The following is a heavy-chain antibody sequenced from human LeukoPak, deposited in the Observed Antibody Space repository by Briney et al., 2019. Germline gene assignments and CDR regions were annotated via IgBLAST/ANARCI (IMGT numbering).Heavy chain of an antibody. Sequence: SETLSLTCAVYGGSFSGYYWSWIRQPPGKGLEWIGEINHSGSTNYNSSLKSRVTISVDTSKNQFSLKLSSVTAADTAVYYCARGPRRITMIVVRGGIYDYWGQGTLVTVSS. CDR3: ARGPRRITMIVVRGGIYDY. J-gene: IGHJ4*02. D-gene: IGHD3-22*01. V-gene: IGHV4-34*01. CDR1: GGSFSGYY. CDR2: INHSGST.